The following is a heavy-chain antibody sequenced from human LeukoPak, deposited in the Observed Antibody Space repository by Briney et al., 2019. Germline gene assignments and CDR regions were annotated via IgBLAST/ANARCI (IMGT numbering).Heavy chain of an antibody. CDR2: VNRDETST. J-gene: IGHJ3*02. Sequence: PGGSLRLSCAASGFSFSSYSMHWVRQAPGRGLVWLSHVNRDETSTTYADFVQGRFTISRDNAKNTLYLQMNSLRAEDTAVYYCARARFFEGLGRYDAFDIWGQGTMVTVSS. D-gene: IGHD3-3*01. CDR3: ARARFFEGLGRYDAFDI. CDR1: GFSFSSYS. V-gene: IGHV3-74*01.